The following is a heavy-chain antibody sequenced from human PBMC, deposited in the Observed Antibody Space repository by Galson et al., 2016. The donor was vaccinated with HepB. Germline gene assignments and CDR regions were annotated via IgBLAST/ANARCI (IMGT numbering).Heavy chain of an antibody. D-gene: IGHD1-14*01. Sequence: SVKVSCKASGGTFSNYAINWVRQAPGQGLEWMGGIIPIFGTANYALKFQGRVTITAVASTSTAYMELSGLRSEDTAVFYCASALTHYSYCAMDVWGQGTTVSVSS. CDR3: ASALTHYSYCAMDV. V-gene: IGHV1-69*13. CDR1: GGTFSNYA. J-gene: IGHJ6*02. CDR2: IIPIFGTA.